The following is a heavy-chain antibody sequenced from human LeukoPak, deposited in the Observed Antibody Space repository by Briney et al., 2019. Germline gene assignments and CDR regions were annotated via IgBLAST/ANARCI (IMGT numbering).Heavy chain of an antibody. D-gene: IGHD6-19*01. V-gene: IGHV3-23*01. J-gene: IGHJ4*02. CDR3: AKGYSSGLYYFDY. CDR1: GFTFDNYA. Sequence: GGSLRLSCAASGFTFDNYAMSWVRQAPGKGLEWVSGISGSGDSTKYADSVKGRLTISRDNSKNTLSLQMNSLRADDSAVYYCAKGYSSGLYYFDYWGQGTLVTVSS. CDR2: ISGSGDST.